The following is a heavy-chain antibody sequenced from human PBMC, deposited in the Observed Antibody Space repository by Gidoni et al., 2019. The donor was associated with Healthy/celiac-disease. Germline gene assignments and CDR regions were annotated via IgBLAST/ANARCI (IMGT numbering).Heavy chain of an antibody. CDR1: GFTFSDYY. Sequence: QVQLVESGGGLVKPGGSLRLSGAASGFTFSDYYMGWIRQAPGKGLEWVSYISSSSRYTNYADSVKGRFTISRDNAKNSLYLQMNSLRAEDTAVYYCARANYDFWSGYYHVFDYWGQGTLVTVSS. V-gene: IGHV3-11*05. CDR2: ISSSSRYT. D-gene: IGHD3-3*01. J-gene: IGHJ4*02. CDR3: ARANYDFWSGYYHVFDY.